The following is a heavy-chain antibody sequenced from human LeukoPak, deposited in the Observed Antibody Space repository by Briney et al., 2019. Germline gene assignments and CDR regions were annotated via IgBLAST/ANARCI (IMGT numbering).Heavy chain of an antibody. J-gene: IGHJ3*02. Sequence: GASVKVSCKASGYTFTSYGISWVRQAPGQGLEWMGWISAYNGNTNYAQKLQGRVTMTTDTSTSTAYMELSSLRSEDTAVYYCARVGGLWFGEFFLGWDAFDIWGQGTMVTVSS. V-gene: IGHV1-18*01. D-gene: IGHD3-10*01. CDR2: ISAYNGNT. CDR1: GYTFTSYG. CDR3: ARVGGLWFGEFFLGWDAFDI.